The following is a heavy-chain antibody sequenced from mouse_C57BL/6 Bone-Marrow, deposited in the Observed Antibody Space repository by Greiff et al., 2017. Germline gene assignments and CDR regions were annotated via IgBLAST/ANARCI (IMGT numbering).Heavy chain of an antibody. V-gene: IGHV5-6*01. J-gene: IGHJ3*01. Sequence: EVQLQESGGDLVKPGGSLKLSCAASGFTFSSYGMSWVRQTPDKRLEWVATISSGGSYTYYPDSVKGRFTISRDNAKNTLYLQMSSLKSEDTAMYYCARRRLAWFAYWGQGTLVTVSA. CDR2: ISSGGSYT. CDR3: ARRRLAWFAY. CDR1: GFTFSSYG. D-gene: IGHD2-2*01.